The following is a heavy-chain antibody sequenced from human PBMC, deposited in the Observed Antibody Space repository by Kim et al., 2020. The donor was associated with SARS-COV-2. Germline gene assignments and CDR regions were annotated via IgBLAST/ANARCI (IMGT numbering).Heavy chain of an antibody. CDR2: ISAYNGNT. D-gene: IGHD4-17*01. CDR1: GYTFTSYG. J-gene: IGHJ4*02. V-gene: IGHV1-18*01. Sequence: ASVKVSCKASGYTFTSYGISWVRQAPGQGLEWMGWISAYNGNTNYAQKLQGRVTMTTDTSTSTAYMELRSLRSDDTAVYYCARDNGVATMSKYGDYPDYWGQGTLVTVSS. CDR3: ARDNGVATMSKYGDYPDY.